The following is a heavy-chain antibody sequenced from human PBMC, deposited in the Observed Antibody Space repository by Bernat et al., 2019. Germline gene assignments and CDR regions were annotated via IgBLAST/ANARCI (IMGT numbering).Heavy chain of an antibody. CDR1: GGSISSSSYY. CDR2: FYYSGST. CDR3: ARREDDYVWGSYRSYAFDI. J-gene: IGHJ3*02. V-gene: IGHV4-39*01. D-gene: IGHD3-16*02. Sequence: QLQLQESGPGLVKPSETLSLTCTVSGGSISSSSYYWGWIRQPPGKGLEWIGSFYYSGSTYYNPSLKSRVTISVDTSKNQFSLKLSSVTAADTAVYYCARREDDYVWGSYRSYAFDIWGQGTMVTVSS.